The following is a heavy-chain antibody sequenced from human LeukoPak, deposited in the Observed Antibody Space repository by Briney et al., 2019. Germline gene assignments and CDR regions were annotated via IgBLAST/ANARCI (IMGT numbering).Heavy chain of an antibody. CDR3: ARIWAAAGIFDY. CDR2: IYYSGST. J-gene: IGHJ4*02. V-gene: IGHV4-59*12. D-gene: IGHD6-13*01. CDR1: GGSISSYY. Sequence: PSETLSLTCTVSGGSISSYYWSWIRQPPGKGLEWIGYIYYSGSTNYNPSLKSRVTISVDTSKNQFSLKLSSVTAADTAVYYCARIWAAAGIFDYWGQGTLVTVSS.